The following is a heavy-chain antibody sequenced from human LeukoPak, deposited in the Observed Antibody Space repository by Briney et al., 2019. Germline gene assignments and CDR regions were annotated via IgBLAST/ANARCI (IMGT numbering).Heavy chain of an antibody. Sequence: QAGGSLRLSCAASGFTFSSYSMNWVRQAPGKGLEWVSYISSSSSTIYYADSVKGRFTISRDNAKNSLYLQMNSLRAEDTAVYYCAGSPSYYDILTGYYSAGDYWGQGTLVTVSS. CDR3: AGSPSYYDILTGYYSAGDY. CDR1: GFTFSSYS. V-gene: IGHV3-48*04. CDR2: ISSSSSTI. J-gene: IGHJ4*02. D-gene: IGHD3-9*01.